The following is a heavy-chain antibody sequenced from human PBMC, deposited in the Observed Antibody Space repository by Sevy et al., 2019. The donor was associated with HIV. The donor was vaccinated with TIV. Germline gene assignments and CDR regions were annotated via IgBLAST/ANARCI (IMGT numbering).Heavy chain of an antibody. D-gene: IGHD2-21*01. CDR3: ARTQRWGYDH. V-gene: IGHV3-7*01. J-gene: IGHJ5*02. Sequence: GGSLRLACAASGFTFSNYWLTWVRRAPGKGLEWVGNIAEDGREKKYADSVKGRFAISRDNADKSLYLHMNSLRDEDTATYYCARTQRWGYDHWGQGTLVTVSS. CDR1: GFTFSNYW. CDR2: IAEDGREK.